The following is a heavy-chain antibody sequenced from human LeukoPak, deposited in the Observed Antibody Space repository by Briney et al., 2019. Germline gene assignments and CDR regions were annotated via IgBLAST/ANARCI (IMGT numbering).Heavy chain of an antibody. Sequence: KPSETLSLTCAVYGGSFSGYYWSWIRQPPGKGLEWIGEINHSGSTNYNPSLKSRVTISVDTSKNQFSLKLGSVTAADTAVYYCARGRYDSSGYYLGFDYWGQGTLVTVSS. CDR2: INHSGST. CDR1: GGSFSGYY. CDR3: ARGRYDSSGYYLGFDY. V-gene: IGHV4-34*01. J-gene: IGHJ4*02. D-gene: IGHD3-22*01.